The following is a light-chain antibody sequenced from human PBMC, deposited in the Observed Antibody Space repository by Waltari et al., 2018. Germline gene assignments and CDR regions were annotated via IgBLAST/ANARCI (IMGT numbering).Light chain of an antibody. CDR1: ISNTGGNT. CDR3: AAWDDSLNGVV. V-gene: IGLV1-44*01. CDR2: SNN. J-gene: IGLJ2*01. Sequence: QSVLTQPPSASGTPGQRVTISCSGSISNTGGNTVTWFQQLPGTAPKHLVYSNNQRPSGVPDRFSGSKSGTSASLAISGLQSEDEADYYCAAWDDSLNGVVFGGGTKVTVL.